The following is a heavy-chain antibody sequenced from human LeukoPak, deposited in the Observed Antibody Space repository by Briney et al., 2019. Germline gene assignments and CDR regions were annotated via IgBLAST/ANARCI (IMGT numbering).Heavy chain of an antibody. Sequence: GESLKISCKGSGYSFTSYWIGWVRQMPGIGLEWMGIIYPGDSDTRYSPSFQGQVTISADKSISTAYLQWSSLKASDTAMYYCARRAEMATQSGRAFDIWGQGTMVTVSS. V-gene: IGHV5-51*01. CDR3: ARRAEMATQSGRAFDI. CDR1: GYSFTSYW. CDR2: IYPGDSDT. D-gene: IGHD5-24*01. J-gene: IGHJ3*02.